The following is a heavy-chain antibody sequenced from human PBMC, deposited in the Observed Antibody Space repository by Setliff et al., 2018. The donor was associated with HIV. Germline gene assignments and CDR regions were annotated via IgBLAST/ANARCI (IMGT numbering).Heavy chain of an antibody. CDR1: GYTFTDYP. J-gene: IGHJ4*02. Sequence: GASVKVSCKASGYTFTDYPVHWVRQAPGQRLEWMGWINAGNGDTKFSEKFQGRVTITEDTSTDTAYMELSSLRSDDTAMYYCARIPNHSSGFDYWGQGTPVTVSS. V-gene: IGHV1-3*01. CDR3: ARIPNHSSGFDY. D-gene: IGHD3-22*01. CDR2: INAGNGDT.